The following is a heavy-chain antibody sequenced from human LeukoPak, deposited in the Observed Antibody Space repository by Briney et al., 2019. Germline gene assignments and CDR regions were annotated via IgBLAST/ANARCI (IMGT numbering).Heavy chain of an antibody. D-gene: IGHD1-26*01. J-gene: IGHJ4*02. CDR1: GYTFTGYY. CDR3: ARARVGATGYFDY. CDR2: INPNSGGT. Sequence: ASVKVSCKASGYTFTGYYMHWVRQAPGQGLEWMGWINPNSGGTNYAQKFQGRVTMTTDTSTSTAYMELRSLRSDDTAVYYCARARVGATGYFDYWGQGTLVTVSS. V-gene: IGHV1-2*02.